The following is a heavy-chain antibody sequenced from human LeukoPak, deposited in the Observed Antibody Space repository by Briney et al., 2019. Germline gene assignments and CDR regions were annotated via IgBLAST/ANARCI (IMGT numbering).Heavy chain of an antibody. CDR1: GFTFSSYS. D-gene: IGHD1-1*01. CDR2: ISSSSSYI. J-gene: IGHJ3*02. CDR3: ARDPYNWNAFDI. V-gene: IGHV3-21*01. Sequence: GGSLRLSCAASGFTFSSYSMNWVRQAPGKGLEWVSSISSSSSYIYYADSLKGRFTISRDNAKNSLYLQMNSLRAEDTAVYYCARDPYNWNAFDIWGQGTMVTVSS.